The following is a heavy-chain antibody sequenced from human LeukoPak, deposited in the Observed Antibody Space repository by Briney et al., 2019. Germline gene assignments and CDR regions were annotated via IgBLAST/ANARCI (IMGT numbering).Heavy chain of an antibody. D-gene: IGHD1-7*01. Sequence: GESLKISCKGSGYSFTSYWIGWVRQMPGKGLEWMGIIYPGDSDTRYSPSFQGLVTISVDKSISTAFLQWNNLKASDTAMYYCARGKNENYFDWFDPWGQGTQVTVSS. V-gene: IGHV5-51*01. CDR2: IYPGDSDT. J-gene: IGHJ5*02. CDR3: ARGKNENYFDWFDP. CDR1: GYSFTSYW.